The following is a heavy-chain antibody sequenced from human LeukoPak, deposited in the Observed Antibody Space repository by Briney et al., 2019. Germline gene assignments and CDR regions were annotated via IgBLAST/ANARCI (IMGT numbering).Heavy chain of an antibody. V-gene: IGHV1-46*01. CDR1: GYNFTSYY. CDR2: INPSSGTT. Sequence: ASVKVSCKASGYNFTSYYMQWVRQAPGQGLEWMGIINPSSGTTRTAQKFQGRVTITTDESTSTAYMELSSLRSEDTAVYYCARRLSSGHGWFDPWGQGTLVTVSS. CDR3: ARRLSSGHGWFDP. D-gene: IGHD6-19*01. J-gene: IGHJ5*02.